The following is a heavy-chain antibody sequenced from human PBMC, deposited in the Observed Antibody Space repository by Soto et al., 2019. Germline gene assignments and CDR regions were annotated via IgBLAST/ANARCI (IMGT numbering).Heavy chain of an antibody. CDR1: GGSISSGGYS. CDR2: IYHSGST. J-gene: IGHJ4*02. D-gene: IGHD5-12*01. V-gene: IGHV4-30-2*01. CDR3: AAGGGLPRYY. Sequence: QLQLQESGSGLVKPSQTLSLTCAVSGGSISSGGYSWSWIRQPPGKGLEWIGYIYHSGSTYYNPSRKSRVTIAVDRSKNQFSLKVSSVTAADTAVYYCAAGGGLPRYYWGQGTLVTVSS.